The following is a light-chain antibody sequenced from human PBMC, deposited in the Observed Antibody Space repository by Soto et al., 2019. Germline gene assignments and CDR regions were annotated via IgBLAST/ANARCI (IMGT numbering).Light chain of an antibody. CDR1: TSNIGSKF. J-gene: IGLJ3*02. V-gene: IGLV1-47*01. Sequence: QSVVTQSPSASGTPGQRVTISCSGSTSNIGSKFVYWYQQNPGTAPKLLIYANDQRPSGVPDRFSGSKSGTSASLAISGLRSEDEADYYCVAWDGTLSAWVFGGGTKLTVL. CDR3: VAWDGTLSAWV. CDR2: AND.